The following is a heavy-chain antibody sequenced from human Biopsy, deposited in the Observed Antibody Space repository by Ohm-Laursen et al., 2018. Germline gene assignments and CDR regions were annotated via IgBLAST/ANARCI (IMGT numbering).Heavy chain of an antibody. D-gene: IGHD5-24*01. CDR1: GFSLNTGGVG. CDR3: AHSAGSDGFNVDFDY. Sequence: TQTLTLTCTFSGFSLNTGGVGVGWIRQPPGKALQWLALVYWDDDKRYSPTLKNRLTITKDTSQNQVVLTMTNMEPVDTGTYYCAHSAGSDGFNVDFDYWGHGTLVAVPS. CDR2: VYWDDDK. J-gene: IGHJ4*01. V-gene: IGHV2-5*02.